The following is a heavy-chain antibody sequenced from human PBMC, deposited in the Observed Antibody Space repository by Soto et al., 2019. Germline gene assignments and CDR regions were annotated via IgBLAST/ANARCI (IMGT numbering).Heavy chain of an antibody. Sequence: GGSLRLSCAASGFTFSGYGMHWVRHAPGKGLEWVAVIWHDGSNKYYIDSVKGRFTISRDDPRNTLYLQMNSLRAEDTAVYYCTRHSEELWSQPYYYFGMDVWGQGTTVTVSS. D-gene: IGHD3-16*01. CDR3: TRHSEELWSQPYYYFGMDV. CDR1: GFTFSGYG. V-gene: IGHV3-33*01. CDR2: IWHDGSNK. J-gene: IGHJ6*02.